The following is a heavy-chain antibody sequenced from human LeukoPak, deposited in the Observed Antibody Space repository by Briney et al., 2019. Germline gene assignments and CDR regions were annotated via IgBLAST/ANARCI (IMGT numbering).Heavy chain of an antibody. Sequence: GASVKVSCKASAYTFTGYFMHWVRQAPGQGLEWMGRINPNSGDTNYAQKFQGRVTMTRDTSISTAYMELNRLRSDDTAVYYCVRDASYYYDSSAPGRDYWGQGTLVTVSS. CDR2: INPNSGDT. CDR3: VRDASYYYDSSAPGRDY. V-gene: IGHV1-2*06. J-gene: IGHJ4*02. CDR1: AYTFTGYF. D-gene: IGHD3-22*01.